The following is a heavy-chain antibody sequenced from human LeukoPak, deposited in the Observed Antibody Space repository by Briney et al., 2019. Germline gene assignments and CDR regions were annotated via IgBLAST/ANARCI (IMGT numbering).Heavy chain of an antibody. CDR1: GFTFSGSW. Sequence: GGSPRLSCAASGFTFSGSWMTCVRQAPGRGLQWVGNISPDGKTKNYVDSVKGRFTISRDNARNSLYLQINSLRVEDTSVYYCARDPAYAALDYWGQGTLVTVSS. J-gene: IGHJ4*02. D-gene: IGHD4-17*01. CDR3: ARDPAYAALDY. V-gene: IGHV3-7*01. CDR2: ISPDGKTK.